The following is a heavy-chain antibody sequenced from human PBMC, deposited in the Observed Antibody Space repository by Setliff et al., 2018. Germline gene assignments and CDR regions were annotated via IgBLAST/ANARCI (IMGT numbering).Heavy chain of an antibody. CDR1: GFTFSNYG. V-gene: IGHV3-48*04. Sequence: PGGSLRLSCVASGFTFSNYGMHWVRQAPGKGLEWVSYISSSSTSIYSDSVKGRFTISRDNAKNSVYLHMDSLRPEDTAVYYCATPALSSIDYWGQGTLVTVSS. D-gene: IGHD2-2*01. J-gene: IGHJ4*02. CDR3: ATPALSSIDY. CDR2: ISSSSTSI.